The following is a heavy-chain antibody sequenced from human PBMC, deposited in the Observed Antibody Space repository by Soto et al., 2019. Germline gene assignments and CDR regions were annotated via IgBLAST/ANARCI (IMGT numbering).Heavy chain of an antibody. Sequence: ASVKVSCKASGYTFTSYDINWVRQATGQGLEWMGWMNPNSGNTGYAQKFQGRVTMTRNTSISTAYMELSSLGSVDMAVYYCARGWKYSSGWYRVLYYYYYGMDVWGQGTTVTVSS. D-gene: IGHD6-19*01. CDR3: ARGWKYSSGWYRVLYYYYYGMDV. CDR1: GYTFTSYD. V-gene: IGHV1-8*01. J-gene: IGHJ6*02. CDR2: MNPNSGNT.